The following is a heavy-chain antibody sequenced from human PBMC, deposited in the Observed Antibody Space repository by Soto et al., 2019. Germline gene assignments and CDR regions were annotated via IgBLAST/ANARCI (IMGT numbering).Heavy chain of an antibody. V-gene: IGHV3-23*01. CDR3: AKDRNYPRDQFHY. D-gene: IGHD1-7*01. J-gene: IGHJ4*02. CDR1: GFTFSTYA. CDR2: ISANGQGI. Sequence: GGSLRLSCAASGFTFSTYALIWVRQAPGKGLEWVSAISANGQGIYYADSVRGRFTISRDNSKNTIFLHMDSLRAEDTAVYYCAKDRNYPRDQFHYWGQGTLVTVSS.